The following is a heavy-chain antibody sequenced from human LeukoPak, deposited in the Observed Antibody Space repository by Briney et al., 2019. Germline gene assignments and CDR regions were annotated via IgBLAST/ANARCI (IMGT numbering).Heavy chain of an antibody. J-gene: IGHJ4*02. D-gene: IGHD3-22*01. Sequence: GGSLRLSCAASGFTFSSYAMHWVRQAPGKGLEWVAVISYDGSNKYYADSVKGRFTISRDNSKNTLYLQMNSLRAEDTAVYYCAKLMSYFYDPSGYVDSWGQGTLVTVSS. V-gene: IGHV3-30-3*02. CDR1: GFTFSSYA. CDR2: ISYDGSNK. CDR3: AKLMSYFYDPSGYVDS.